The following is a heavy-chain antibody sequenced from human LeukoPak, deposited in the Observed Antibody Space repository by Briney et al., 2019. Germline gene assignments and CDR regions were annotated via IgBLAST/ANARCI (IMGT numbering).Heavy chain of an antibody. CDR2: MNSDGRSR. V-gene: IGHV3-74*01. CDR1: GFTFSSYA. J-gene: IGHJ2*01. Sequence: GGSLRLSCAASGFTFSSYAMSWVRQAPGKGLVWVSRMNSDGRSRTYADSVKGRFTISRDNAKNTLYLQMNSLRGEDTAVYYCVREDPRTGHWFFDLWGRGTLVTVP. CDR3: VREDPRTGHWFFDL.